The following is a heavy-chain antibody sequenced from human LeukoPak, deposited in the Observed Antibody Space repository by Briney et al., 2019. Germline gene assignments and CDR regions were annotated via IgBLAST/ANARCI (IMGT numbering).Heavy chain of an antibody. V-gene: IGHV3-7*01. CDR2: IKGDGSKK. CDR3: LRDWDDLDV. J-gene: IGHJ3*01. Sequence: GGSLRLSCAASGFTFRNYWMSWVRQAPGKGPEWVADIKGDGSKKYYVDSMKGRSTISRDNAENSLFLQMNSLRVEDTAVYYCLRDWDDLDVWGQGTMVTVSS. CDR1: GFTFRNYW.